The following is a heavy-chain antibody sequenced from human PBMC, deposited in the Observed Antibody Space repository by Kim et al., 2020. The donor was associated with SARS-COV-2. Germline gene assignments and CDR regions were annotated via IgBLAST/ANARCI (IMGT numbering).Heavy chain of an antibody. J-gene: IGHJ6*02. CDR2: ISWNSGSI. V-gene: IGHV3-9*01. Sequence: GGSLRLSCAASGFTFDDYAMHWVRQAPGKGLEWVSGISWNSGSIGYADSVKGRFTISRDNAKNSLYLQMNSLRAEDTALYYCAKVLLYGDAPTYGMDVWGQGTTVTVS. D-gene: IGHD4-17*01. CDR3: AKVLLYGDAPTYGMDV. CDR1: GFTFDDYA.